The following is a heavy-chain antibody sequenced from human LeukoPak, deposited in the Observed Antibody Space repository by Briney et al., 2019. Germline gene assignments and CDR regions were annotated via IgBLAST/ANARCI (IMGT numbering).Heavy chain of an antibody. CDR3: EGHNYGGPFDY. J-gene: IGHJ4*02. CDR2: ITWHSGSM. V-gene: IGHV3-9*01. CDR1: GFTFDDYA. D-gene: IGHD4/OR15-4a*01. Sequence: PGGSLRLSCEASGFTFDDYAMHWVRQAPGKGLEWVSGITWHSGSMDYADSVKGRFTISRDNAKNSLYLQMNSLRDEDTAVYYCEGHNYGGPFDYWGLGTLVTVSS.